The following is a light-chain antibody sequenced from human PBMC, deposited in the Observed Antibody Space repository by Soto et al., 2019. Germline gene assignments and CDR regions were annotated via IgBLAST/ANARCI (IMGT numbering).Light chain of an antibody. V-gene: IGKV1-33*01. Sequence: DIQMTQSPSSLSASVGDRVTITCRASHGIGNQLNWYQQKPGKAPRLLIYDASNFDAGDPSRFSGGGFGTEFTFTIGSLRPGDVATYYCQHYGSLPPVTFGGGTKVEIK. J-gene: IGKJ4*01. CDR2: DAS. CDR3: QHYGSLPPVT. CDR1: HGIGNQ.